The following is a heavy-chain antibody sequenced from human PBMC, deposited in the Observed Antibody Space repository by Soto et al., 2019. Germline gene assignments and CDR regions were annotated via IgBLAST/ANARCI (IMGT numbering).Heavy chain of an antibody. CDR2: ISGSGGST. CDR3: AKDRGAAMVRYYFDS. CDR1: GFTFSSYA. D-gene: IGHD3-10*01. Sequence: EVQLLESGGGLVQPGGSLRLSCAASGFTFSSYAMCWVRQAPGKGLEWVSAISGSGGSTYSADSVKGRFTISRDNSKNTVYLQMNSLRADDTAVYYCAKDRGAAMVRYYFDSWGQGTLVTVSS. J-gene: IGHJ4*02. V-gene: IGHV3-23*01.